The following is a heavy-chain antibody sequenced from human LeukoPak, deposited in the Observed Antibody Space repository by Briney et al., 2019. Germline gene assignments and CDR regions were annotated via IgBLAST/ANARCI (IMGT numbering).Heavy chain of an antibody. D-gene: IGHD3-22*01. CDR3: ALLVGEYYDSSGYPGMDV. J-gene: IGHJ6*02. CDR2: ISSSSSTI. V-gene: IGHV3-48*04. CDR1: GFTFSSYS. Sequence: SGGSLRLSCAASGFTFSSYSMNWVRQAPGKGLEWVSYISSSSSTIYYADSVKGRFTISRDNAKNSLYLQMNSLRAEDTAVYYCALLVGEYYDSSGYPGMDVWGQGTTVTVSS.